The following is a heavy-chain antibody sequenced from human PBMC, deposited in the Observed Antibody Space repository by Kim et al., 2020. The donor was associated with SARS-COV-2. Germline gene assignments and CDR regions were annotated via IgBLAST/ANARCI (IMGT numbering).Heavy chain of an antibody. CDR3: ARQGAGTAVAGSDY. D-gene: IGHD6-19*01. J-gene: IGHJ4*02. V-gene: IGHV5-10-1*01. Sequence: SPSFQGHVTIAADKSISTAYLQWSSLKASDTAMYYCARQGAGTAVAGSDYWGQGTLVTVSS.